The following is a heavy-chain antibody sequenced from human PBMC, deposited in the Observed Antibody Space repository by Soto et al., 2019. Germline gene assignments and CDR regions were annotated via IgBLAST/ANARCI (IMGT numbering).Heavy chain of an antibody. J-gene: IGHJ4*02. CDR2: ISNSGSTI. CDR1: GFTFSNYN. V-gene: IGHV3-48*01. CDR3: ASRAN. Sequence: GGSLRLSCAASGFTFSNYNMNWVRQAPGKGLEWVSYISNSGSTIYYADSVKGRFTISRDNAKNSLYLQMNSLRAEDTAVYYCASRANWGQGTLVTVSS.